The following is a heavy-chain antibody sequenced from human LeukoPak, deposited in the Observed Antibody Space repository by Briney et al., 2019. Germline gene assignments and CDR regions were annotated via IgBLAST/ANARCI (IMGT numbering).Heavy chain of an antibody. D-gene: IGHD5/OR15-5a*01. V-gene: IGHV3-21*01. Sequence: GGSLRLSCVASGFTFSGYTMNCVRQAPGKGLEWVSSITSSSTYIYYADPVRGRFTISRDSAKNSLYLQMNSLRAEDTAVYYCARDSVRHLDYWGQGTLVTVSS. J-gene: IGHJ4*02. CDR2: ITSSSTYI. CDR3: ARDSVRHLDY. CDR1: GFTFSGYT.